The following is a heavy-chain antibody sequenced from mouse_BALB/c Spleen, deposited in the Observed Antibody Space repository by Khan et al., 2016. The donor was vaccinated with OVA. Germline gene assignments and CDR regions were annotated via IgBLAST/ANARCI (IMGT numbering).Heavy chain of an antibody. Sequence: VQPQEAGPELVRPGVSVQISCKGCGYTFTDFVLYWVKQSHSKSLVGIGLISTYSGNTNYNQKFQGKATMTVDKSSSTAYMELARLTSEDSAIYYCASHAYDGCYDCWGQGTTLTVSS. CDR2: ISTYSGNT. V-gene: IGHV1S137*01. CDR1: GYTFTDFV. D-gene: IGHD2-3*01. J-gene: IGHJ2*01. CDR3: ASHAYDGCYDC.